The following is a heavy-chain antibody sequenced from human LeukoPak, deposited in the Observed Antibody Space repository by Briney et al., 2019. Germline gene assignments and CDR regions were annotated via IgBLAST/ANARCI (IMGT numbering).Heavy chain of an antibody. CDR1: WVPYQYYY. D-gene: IGHD3-10*01. Sequence: SETLSLPYCLWWVPYQYYYYRWLRQPPGKGLEWIGEINHSGSTNYNPSLKSRVTISVDTSKNQFSLKRSTVQSAHTAVYYCARGPRVLYYSERSVVDGFDFWGQGTMVTVSS. V-gene: IGHV4-34*01. CDR3: ARGPRVLYYSERSVVDGFDF. CDR2: INHSGST. J-gene: IGHJ3*01.